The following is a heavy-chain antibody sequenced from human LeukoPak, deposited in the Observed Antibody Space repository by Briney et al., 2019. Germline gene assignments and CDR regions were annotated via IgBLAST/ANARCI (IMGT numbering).Heavy chain of an antibody. J-gene: IGHJ6*03. V-gene: IGHV3-53*05. CDR1: GFTVRDNY. CDR2: LYSGGAA. Sequence: GGSLRLSCAVSGFTVRDNYLNWVRQTPGKGLECVSVLYSGGAAYYADSVKGRFTISRDTSKNTLSLQMNSLRAEDTAVYYCAKEGVGGGECPLLVYYYYYYRDVWGKGPPATVSS. D-gene: IGHD3-16*01. CDR3: AKEGVGGGECPLLVYYYYYYRDV.